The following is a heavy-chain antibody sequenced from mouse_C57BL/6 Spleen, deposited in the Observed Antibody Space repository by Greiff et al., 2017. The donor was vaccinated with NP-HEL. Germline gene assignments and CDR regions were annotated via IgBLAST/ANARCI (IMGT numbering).Heavy chain of an antibody. Sequence: QVQLQQSGAELVRPGASVTLSCKASGYTFTDYEMHWVKQTPVHGLEWIGAIDPETGGTAYNQKFKGKAILTADKSSSTAYMELRSLTSEDSAVYDCTRRDYYGSSPLFADWGQGTLVTVSA. J-gene: IGHJ3*01. CDR1: GYTFTDYE. V-gene: IGHV1-15*01. D-gene: IGHD1-1*01. CDR2: IDPETGGT. CDR3: TRRDYYGSSPLFAD.